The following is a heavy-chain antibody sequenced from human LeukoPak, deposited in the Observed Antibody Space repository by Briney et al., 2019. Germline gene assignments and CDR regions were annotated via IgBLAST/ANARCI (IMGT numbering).Heavy chain of an antibody. J-gene: IGHJ4*02. CDR1: GFTFSSYG. V-gene: IGHV3-30*05. Sequence: GGSLRLSCAASGFTFSSYGMHWVRQAPGKGLEWVAVISYDGSNKYYAASVKGRFTISRDNSKNSLYLQMNSLRAEDTAVYYCARNRPLDYWGQGTLVTVSS. CDR2: ISYDGSNK. CDR3: ARNRPLDY. D-gene: IGHD1-14*01.